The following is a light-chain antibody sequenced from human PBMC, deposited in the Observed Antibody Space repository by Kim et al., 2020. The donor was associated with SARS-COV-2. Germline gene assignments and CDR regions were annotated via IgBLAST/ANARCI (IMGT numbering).Light chain of an antibody. CDR1: SGSIASNY. Sequence: NFMLTQPHSVSESPGKTVTISCTRRSGSIASNYVQWFQQCPASAPSTVIYEDYHRPSGVPDRFSGSIDRSSNSASLIISGLKPEDEADYYCQSYDDTEWVLGGGTQLTV. V-gene: IGLV6-57*03. CDR2: EDY. CDR3: QSYDDTEWV. J-gene: IGLJ3*02.